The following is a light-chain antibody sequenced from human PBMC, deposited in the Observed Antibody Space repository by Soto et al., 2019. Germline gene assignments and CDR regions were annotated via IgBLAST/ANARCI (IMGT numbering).Light chain of an antibody. V-gene: IGKV1-27*01. J-gene: IGKJ4*01. CDR1: QGISNY. CDR3: QKYNSVPLT. Sequence: DIQMTQSPSSLSASVGDRVTITCRASQGISNYLAWYQQKPGQVPKLLIYAAFTLHSGVPSRLSGSGLGTDFTLTISTLQPEDVATYYCQKYNSVPLTFGGGTKVEIK. CDR2: AAF.